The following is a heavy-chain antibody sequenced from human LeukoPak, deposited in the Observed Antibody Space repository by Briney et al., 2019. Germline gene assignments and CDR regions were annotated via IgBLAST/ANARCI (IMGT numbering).Heavy chain of an antibody. CDR2: IYPGDSDT. Sequence: AAYLKISCKSSGYKFISQWIGWVSQMPGKGLEWLIIIYPGDSDTRYSPSFEGQVTISADKSTNTAYLQWNSLKASDSAIYYCARDRADTQGVFDYWGQGTLVTVSS. V-gene: IGHV5-51*01. CDR3: ARDRADTQGVFDY. CDR1: GYKFISQW. D-gene: IGHD3-16*01. J-gene: IGHJ4*02.